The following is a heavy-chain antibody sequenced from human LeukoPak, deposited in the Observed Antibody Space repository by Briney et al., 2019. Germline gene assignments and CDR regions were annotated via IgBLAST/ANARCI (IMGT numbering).Heavy chain of an antibody. V-gene: IGHV3-33*08. CDR3: TRDISSSWYDF. CDR1: GFTFSSYA. D-gene: IGHD6-13*01. J-gene: IGHJ5*01. CDR2: IWHDGSRQ. Sequence: GGSLRPSCAASGFTFSSYAMHWVRQAPGKGLEWVALIWHDGSRQYYADSVKGRFTISRDNSKNMLYLQMNSLRAEDTAVYYCTRDISSSWYDFWGQGTLVTVSS.